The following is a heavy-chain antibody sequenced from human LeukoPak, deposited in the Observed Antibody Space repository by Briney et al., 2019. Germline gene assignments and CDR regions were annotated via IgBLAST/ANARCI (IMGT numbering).Heavy chain of an antibody. CDR2: ISSSSSYM. J-gene: IGHJ6*02. CDR3: ARERLVVVGDAYYYYGMDV. CDR1: GFTFSNYK. V-gene: IGHV3-21*01. Sequence: GGSLRLSCSASGFTFSNYKMNWVRQAPGKGLEWVSSISSSSSYMYYADSMKGRFTVSRDNAKNSLFLQMNSLQAEDTAVYYCARERLVVVGDAYYYYGMDVWGQGTTVTVSS. D-gene: IGHD2-2*01.